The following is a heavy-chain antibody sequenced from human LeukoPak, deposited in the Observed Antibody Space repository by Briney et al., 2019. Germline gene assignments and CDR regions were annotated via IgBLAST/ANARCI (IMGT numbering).Heavy chain of an antibody. CDR2: VSGSGDST. J-gene: IGHJ4*02. CDR3: AKGLVAAWGYFDY. Sequence: GGSLRLSCAASGFTFSTYAMSWVRQAPGKGLEWVSAVSGSGDSTYYADSVKGRFTISRDNSKNTLYLQMNSLRAEDTAVYYCAKGLVAAWGYFDYWGQGTLVTVSS. V-gene: IGHV3-23*01. CDR1: GFTFSTYA. D-gene: IGHD6-13*01.